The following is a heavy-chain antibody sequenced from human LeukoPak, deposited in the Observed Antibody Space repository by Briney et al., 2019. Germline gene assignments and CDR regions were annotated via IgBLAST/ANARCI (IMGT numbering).Heavy chain of an antibody. Sequence: GGSLRLSYAASGFTFSSYTMHWVRQAPGKGLEWVAVISDDGDNKYYADSVKGRFTISRDSSKNTLYLQMNSLRAEDTAVYYCARGHSGYDSGLDSWGQGNLVTVSS. CDR3: ARGHSGYDSGLDS. V-gene: IGHV3-30*04. D-gene: IGHD5-12*01. CDR1: GFTFSSYT. CDR2: ISDDGDNK. J-gene: IGHJ4*02.